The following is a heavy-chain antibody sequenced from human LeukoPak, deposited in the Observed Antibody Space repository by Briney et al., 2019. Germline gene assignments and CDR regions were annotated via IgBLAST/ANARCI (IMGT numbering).Heavy chain of an antibody. D-gene: IGHD4-17*01. Sequence: GRSLRLSCAASGFTFSSYVMSWVRQAPGKGLEWVSGISGSGADTYYADSVKGRFTISRDNSKNTLYLQMNSLRAEDSAVYYCAKVFRSGDLFVSDSWGQGTLVTVSS. J-gene: IGHJ4*02. CDR3: AKVFRSGDLFVSDS. V-gene: IGHV3-23*01. CDR2: ISGSGADT. CDR1: GFTFSSYV.